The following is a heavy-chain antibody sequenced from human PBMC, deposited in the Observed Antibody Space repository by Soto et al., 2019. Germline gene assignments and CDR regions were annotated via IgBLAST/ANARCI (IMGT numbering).Heavy chain of an antibody. Sequence: QVQLQESGPGRVKPSQTLSLTCTVSGGSISSSGYNWSWIRQHPGKGLEWIGYIYYSGSTYYNPSLKSRVTISVDTSQNQFSLKLSSVTAADTAVYFCASYGSGSYYPTTFDYWGQGTLVTVSS. V-gene: IGHV4-31*03. J-gene: IGHJ4*02. D-gene: IGHD3-10*01. CDR3: ASYGSGSYYPTTFDY. CDR1: GGSISSSGYN. CDR2: IYYSGST.